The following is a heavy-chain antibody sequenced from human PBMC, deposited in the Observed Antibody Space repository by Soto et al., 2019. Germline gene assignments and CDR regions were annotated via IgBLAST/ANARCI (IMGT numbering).Heavy chain of an antibody. J-gene: IGHJ6*03. CDR1: GGSFSGYY. CDR3: ARAGPYYYGSGSYDYYMDV. D-gene: IGHD3-10*01. Sequence: LPETLSLTCAVYGGSFSGYYWSWIRQPPGKGLEWIGEINHSGSTNYNPSLKSRVTISVGTSKNQFSLKLSSVTAADTAVYYCARAGPYYYGSGSYDYYMDVWGKGTTVTVSS. V-gene: IGHV4-34*01. CDR2: INHSGST.